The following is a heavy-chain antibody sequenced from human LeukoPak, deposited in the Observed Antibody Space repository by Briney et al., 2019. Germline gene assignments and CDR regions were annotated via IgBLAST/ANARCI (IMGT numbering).Heavy chain of an antibody. V-gene: IGHV3-23*01. J-gene: IGHJ4*02. Sequence: GGCLTLSCAASGVSCSSSTMIWVRQAPGKELESFSVITGGGYSSYYAASVKGRFTISRDNSKNTLYRKMNSLRAEDTAVYYCARNGGHCTKAACYDIWGQGTLVTVSS. CDR1: GVSCSSST. CDR3: ARNGGHCTKAACYDI. CDR2: ITGGGYSS. D-gene: IGHD2-8*01.